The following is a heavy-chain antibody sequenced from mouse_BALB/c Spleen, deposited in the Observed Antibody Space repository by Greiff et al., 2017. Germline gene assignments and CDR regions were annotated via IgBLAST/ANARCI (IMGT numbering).Heavy chain of an antibody. D-gene: IGHD2-14*01. CDR3: ARDADRYAWFAY. J-gene: IGHJ3*01. V-gene: IGHV7-1*02. Sequence: DVKLVESGGGLVQPGGSLRLSCAPSGFTFSDFYMEWVRQPPGKRLEWIAASRNKANDYTTEYSASVKGRFIVSRDTSQSILYLQMNALRAEDTAIYYCARDADRYAWFAYWGQGTLVTVSA. CDR2: SRNKANDYTT. CDR1: GFTFSDFY.